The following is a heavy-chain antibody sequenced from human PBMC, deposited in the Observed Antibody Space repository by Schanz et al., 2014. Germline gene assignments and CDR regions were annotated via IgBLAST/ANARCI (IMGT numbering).Heavy chain of an antibody. V-gene: IGHV3-23*01. CDR3: AKSKGSSFDS. CDR2: FNDGGVNK. D-gene: IGHD6-13*01. Sequence: EVHLLESGGGLVEPGGSLRLSCATSGFSLDIFAVSWVRQAPGKGLEWVSSFNDGGVNKYYADSVKGRFTISSDNSKSTLYLQMSSLRAEDTAVYYCAKSKGSSFDSWGQGTRVTASS. J-gene: IGHJ4*02. CDR1: GFSLDIFA.